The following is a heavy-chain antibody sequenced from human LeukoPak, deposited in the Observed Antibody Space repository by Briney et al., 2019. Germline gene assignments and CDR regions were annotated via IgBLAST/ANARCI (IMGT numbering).Heavy chain of an antibody. CDR2: ISSSGSTI. J-gene: IGHJ6*03. CDR1: GFTFSSYE. CDR3: ARDRATEYSSGWYYYYYYMDV. V-gene: IGHV3-48*03. Sequence: GGSLRLSCAASGFTFSSYEMNWVRQAPGKGLEWVSYISSSGSTIYYADSVKGRFTISRDNAKNSLYLQMNSLRAEDTAVYYCARDRATEYSSGWYYYYYYMDVWGKGTTVTVSS. D-gene: IGHD6-19*01.